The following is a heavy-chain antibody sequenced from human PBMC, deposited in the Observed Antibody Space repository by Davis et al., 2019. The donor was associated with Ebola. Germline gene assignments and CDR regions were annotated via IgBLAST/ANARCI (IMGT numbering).Heavy chain of an antibody. CDR1: GYSFTSYW. CDR2: IDPSDSYT. J-gene: IGHJ4*02. V-gene: IGHV5-10-1*01. D-gene: IGHD3-10*01. Sequence: KVSCKGSGYSFTSYWISWVRQMPGKGLEWMGRIDPSDSYTNYSPSFQGHVTISADKSISTAYLQWSSLKASDTAMYYCARHLWFGELLYSYFDYWGQGTLVTVSS. CDR3: ARHLWFGELLYSYFDY.